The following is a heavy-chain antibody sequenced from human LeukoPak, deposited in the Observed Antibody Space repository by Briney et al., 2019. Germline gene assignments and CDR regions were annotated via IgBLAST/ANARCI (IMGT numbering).Heavy chain of an antibody. CDR2: ISAYNGNT. V-gene: IGHV1-18*01. CDR3: ARFRSSSLPLSCFDY. CDR1: GYTVSSDG. D-gene: IGHD6-6*01. J-gene: IGHJ4*02. Sequence: SLTVTCNASGYTVSSDGISCMRRGPGQGLKRMGWISAYNGNTNYAQKLQGRVTMTTDTSTSTAYMELRSLRSDDTAVYYCARFRSSSLPLSCFDYWGQGTLVTVSS.